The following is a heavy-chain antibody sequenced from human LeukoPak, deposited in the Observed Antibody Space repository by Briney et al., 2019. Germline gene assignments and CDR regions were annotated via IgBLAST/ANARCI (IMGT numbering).Heavy chain of an antibody. D-gene: IGHD3-3*01. V-gene: IGHV4-34*01. J-gene: IGHJ4*02. CDR1: GGSFSGYY. CDR2: INHSGGT. Sequence: SETLSLTCAVSGGSFSGYYWSWIRQTPGKGLEWIGEINHSGGTNYNPSLKSRVIISADTSEKQFSLNLTSVTGADTGVYYCVGVQNFWSGYYRVDYWGQGTLVTVSS. CDR3: VGVQNFWSGYYRVDY.